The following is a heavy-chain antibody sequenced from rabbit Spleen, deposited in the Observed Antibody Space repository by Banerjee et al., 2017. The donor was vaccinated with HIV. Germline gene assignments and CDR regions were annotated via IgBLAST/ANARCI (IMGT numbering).Heavy chain of an antibody. Sequence: QSLEESGGDLVKPGASLTLTCTASGFSFTNNYVMCWVRQAPGKGLEWIACIRPGSSGSTYYANWAKGRFTISKTSSTTVTLQMTSLTAADTATYFCARDGDGSSDYYFRLWGPGTLVTVS. CDR3: ARDGDGSSDYYFRL. V-gene: IGHV1S40*01. J-gene: IGHJ4*01. CDR2: IRPGSSGST. CDR1: GFSFTNNYV. D-gene: IGHD1-1*01.